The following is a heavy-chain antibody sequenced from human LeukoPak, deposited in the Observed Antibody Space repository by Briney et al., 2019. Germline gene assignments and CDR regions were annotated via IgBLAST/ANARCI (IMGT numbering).Heavy chain of an antibody. CDR1: GFTFSGSW. J-gene: IGHJ3*02. Sequence: GGSLRLSCAASGFTFSGSWMGWVRQAPGKGLEWVANIKQDGGETYYVDSVKGRFTISRDNAKNSLYLRMNSLRAEDTAVYYCATLPPIQDFWSGYYSDAFDIWGQGTMVTVSS. V-gene: IGHV3-7*01. CDR2: IKQDGGET. CDR3: ATLPPIQDFWSGYYSDAFDI. D-gene: IGHD3-3*01.